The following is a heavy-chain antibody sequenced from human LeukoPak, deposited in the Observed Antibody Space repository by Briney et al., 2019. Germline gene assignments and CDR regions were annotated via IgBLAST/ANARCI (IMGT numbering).Heavy chain of an antibody. V-gene: IGHV4-34*01. CDR1: GGSISSYY. J-gene: IGHJ3*02. CDR3: ARGPAGLDAFDI. D-gene: IGHD6-25*01. CDR2: INHSGST. Sequence: PSETLSLTCTVSGGSISSYYWSWIRQPPGKGLEWIGEINHSGSTNYNPSLKSRVTISVDTSKNQFSLKLSSVTAADTAVYYCARGPAGLDAFDIWGQGTMVTVSS.